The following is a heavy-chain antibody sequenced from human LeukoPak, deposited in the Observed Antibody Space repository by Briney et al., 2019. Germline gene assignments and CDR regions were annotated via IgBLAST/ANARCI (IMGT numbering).Heavy chain of an antibody. V-gene: IGHV4-59*01. CDR1: GGSISSYY. CDR2: IYYSGSI. CDR3: ARDTARITPGYGMDV. J-gene: IGHJ6*02. D-gene: IGHD2/OR15-2a*01. Sequence: SETLSLTCTVSGGSISSYYWGWIRQPPGKGLEWIGYIYYSGSINYNPSLKSRVTISVDTSKNQFSLILTSVTAADTAVYYCARDTARITPGYGMDVWGQGTTVTVSS.